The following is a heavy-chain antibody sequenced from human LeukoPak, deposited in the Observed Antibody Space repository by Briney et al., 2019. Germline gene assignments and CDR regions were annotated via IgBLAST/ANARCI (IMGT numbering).Heavy chain of an antibody. CDR1: GYTFTGQY. CDR2: INPNSGGT. D-gene: IGHD3-22*01. Sequence: GASVKVSCKASGYTFTGQYMHWVRQAPGQGLEWMGWINPNSGGTNYAQKLQGRVTMTTDTSTSTAYMELRSLRSDDTAVYYCARKSGVQGYYYDSSGYYQLDYWGQGTLVTVSS. V-gene: IGHV1-2*02. J-gene: IGHJ4*02. CDR3: ARKSGVQGYYYDSSGYYQLDY.